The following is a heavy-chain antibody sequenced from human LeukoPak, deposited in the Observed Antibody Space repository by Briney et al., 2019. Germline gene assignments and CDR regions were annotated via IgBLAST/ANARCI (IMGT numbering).Heavy chain of an antibody. V-gene: IGHV3-23*01. J-gene: IGHJ4*02. CDR3: GKGNTASRPGFVD. CDR1: GGSIRSSYYY. D-gene: IGHD5-18*01. CDR2: ISGSGGAT. Sequence: ETLSLTCTVSGGSIRSSYYYWGWIRQPPGKGLEWVSGISGSGGATYYAASVKGRFTISRDNSKNTLYLQMNSLRAEDTAFYYCGKGNTASRPGFVDWGQGTLVTVSS.